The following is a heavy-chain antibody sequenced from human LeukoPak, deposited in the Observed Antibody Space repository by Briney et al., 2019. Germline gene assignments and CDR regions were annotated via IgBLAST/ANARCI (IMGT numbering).Heavy chain of an antibody. J-gene: IGHJ4*02. D-gene: IGHD6-13*01. CDR1: GSTFTYCS. V-gene: IGHV1-68*01. Sequence: GASVSVSGKASGSTFTYCSFHWLHQAPGQGRERMRWNTLYNGNTNYAKKFQGRGTITRDMYLRTAYIELRSLRSEDSAAYYWARRQQQLVTRIVYWGQGTLVTVSS. CDR3: ARRQQQLVTRIVY. CDR2: NTLYNGNT.